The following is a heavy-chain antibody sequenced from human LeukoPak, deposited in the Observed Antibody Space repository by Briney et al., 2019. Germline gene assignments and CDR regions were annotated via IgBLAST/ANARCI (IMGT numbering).Heavy chain of an antibody. CDR1: GFTFNAFG. CDR3: ARGITAFGVPGATYYFDY. Sequence: GGSLRLSCAASGFTFNAFGMNWVRQTPGKGLEWVSVISGSGSTYYADSVRGRFTVSRDNSKHTMSLQMNTLRAEDTAVYYCARGITAFGVPGATYYFDYWGQGTLVTVSS. CDR2: ISGSGST. D-gene: IGHD3-3*01. V-gene: IGHV3-23*01. J-gene: IGHJ4*02.